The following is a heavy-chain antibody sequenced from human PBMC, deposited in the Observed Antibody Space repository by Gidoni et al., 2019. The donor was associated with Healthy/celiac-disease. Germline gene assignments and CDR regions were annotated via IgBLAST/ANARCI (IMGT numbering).Heavy chain of an antibody. CDR3: AKDVQDGYNDCLDY. CDR2: ISYDGSNK. V-gene: IGHV3-30*18. J-gene: IGHJ4*02. D-gene: IGHD5-12*01. Sequence: QVQLVESGGGVVQPGRSLRLSCAASGFTFSSYGMHWVRQAPGKGLEWVAVISYDGSNKYYADSVKGRFTISRDNSKNTLYLQMNSLRAEDTAVYYCAKDVQDGYNDCLDYWGQGTLVTVSS. CDR1: GFTFSSYG.